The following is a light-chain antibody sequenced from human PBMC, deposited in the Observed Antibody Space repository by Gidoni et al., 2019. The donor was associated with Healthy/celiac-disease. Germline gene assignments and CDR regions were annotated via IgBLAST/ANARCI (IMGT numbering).Light chain of an antibody. J-gene: IGKJ2*03. CDR3: QQYYSTPPYS. V-gene: IGKV4-1*01. Sequence: DIVMTQSPDSLDVSLGGRATINCKSSQSVLYSSNNKNYLAWYQQKPGQPPKLLIYWASTRESGVPDRFSGSGSGTDFTLTISSLQAEDVAVYYCQQYYSTPPYSFXXXTKLEIK. CDR1: QSVLYSSNNKNY. CDR2: WAS.